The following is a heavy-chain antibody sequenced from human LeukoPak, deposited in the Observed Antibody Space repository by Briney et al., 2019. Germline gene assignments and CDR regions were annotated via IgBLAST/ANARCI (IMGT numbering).Heavy chain of an antibody. CDR2: ISSSSSYI. CDR3: AIDSRGGSQGENWFDP. Sequence: GGSLRLSCAASGFTFSSYSMNWVRQAPGKGLEWVSSISSSSSYIYYADSVKGRFTISRDNAKNSLYLQMNSLRAEDTAVYYCAIDSRGGSQGENWFDPWGQGTLITVSS. V-gene: IGHV3-21*01. CDR1: GFTFSSYS. J-gene: IGHJ5*02. D-gene: IGHD3-16*01.